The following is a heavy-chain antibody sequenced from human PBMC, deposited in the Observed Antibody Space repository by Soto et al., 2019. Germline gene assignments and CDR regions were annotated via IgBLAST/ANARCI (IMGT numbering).Heavy chain of an antibody. J-gene: IGHJ4*02. CDR1: GGSVTSSDFY. CDR3: ASKKGYCSRSVCFPPKRLEV. Sequence: QVQLQESGPGLVKPSQTLSLTCSVSGGSVTSSDFYWSWLRQPPGKGLEWIGYIDYSENSYYGPSLESRVSISLDTSKNLFSLSLTSVTAADTAVYYCASKKGYCSRSVCFPPKRLEVWGPGILVTVSS. V-gene: IGHV4-30-4*01. D-gene: IGHD2-2*01. CDR2: IDYSENS.